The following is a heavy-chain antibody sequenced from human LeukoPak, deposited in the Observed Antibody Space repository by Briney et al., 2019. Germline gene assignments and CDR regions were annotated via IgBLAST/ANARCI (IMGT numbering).Heavy chain of an antibody. V-gene: IGHV3-23*01. Sequence: GGSLRLSCVASGFTFSNYAMSWVRQTPGKGLEWVSVISNSGFNTYYADSVKGRFTISRDNSKNTLYLQMNSLRAEDTALYHCAKERSLNGGYSDGYFDHWGQGTLVTVSS. CDR2: ISNSGFNT. D-gene: IGHD4-23*01. J-gene: IGHJ4*02. CDR1: GFTFSNYA. CDR3: AKERSLNGGYSDGYFDH.